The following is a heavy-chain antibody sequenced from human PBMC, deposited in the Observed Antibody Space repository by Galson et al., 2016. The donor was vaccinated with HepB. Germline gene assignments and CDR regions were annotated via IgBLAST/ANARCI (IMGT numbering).Heavy chain of an antibody. J-gene: IGHJ4*02. CDR3: ARYQRVAGTYYFDY. V-gene: IGHV3-23*01. CDR2: ISVSGTDT. Sequence: SLRLSCAGSGFKFRNYAMSWARQTLGKGLEWVATISVSGTDTYYAATLRGRFAISRDDSANTVYLQMRSLGVEDTAIYFCARYQRVAGTYYFDYWGQGTLVTVSS. D-gene: IGHD1-14*01. CDR1: GFKFRNYA.